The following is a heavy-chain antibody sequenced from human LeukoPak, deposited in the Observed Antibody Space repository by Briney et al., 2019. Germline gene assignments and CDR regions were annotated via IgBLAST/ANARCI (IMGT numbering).Heavy chain of an antibody. Sequence: GGSLRLSCAASGFTFSSYAMSWVRQAPGKGLEWVSHISGSGINTQYADSVKGRFTISRDSSKNTLYLQMNSLRAEDTAVYYCAKGVVAVTAMNYFDYWGQGTLVTVSS. D-gene: IGHD2-21*02. CDR3: AKGVVAVTAMNYFDY. CDR1: GFTFSSYA. CDR2: ISGSGINT. J-gene: IGHJ4*02. V-gene: IGHV3-23*01.